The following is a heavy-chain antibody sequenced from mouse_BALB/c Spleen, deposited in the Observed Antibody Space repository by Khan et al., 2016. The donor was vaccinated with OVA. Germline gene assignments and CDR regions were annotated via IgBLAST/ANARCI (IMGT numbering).Heavy chain of an antibody. J-gene: IGHJ1*01. CDR3: ARDGNWYFDV. V-gene: IGHV3-2*02. Sequence: EVQLQESGPGLVKPSQSLALTCTVSGSSITSDYAWNWIRQFPGSKLEWMGYIRYSGTTSYNPSLKSRISITRDTSKNQFFLQLNSVTIEDTATYCCARDGNWYFDVWGAGTTFTVSS. D-gene: IGHD2-1*01. CDR2: IRYSGTT. CDR1: GSSITSDYA.